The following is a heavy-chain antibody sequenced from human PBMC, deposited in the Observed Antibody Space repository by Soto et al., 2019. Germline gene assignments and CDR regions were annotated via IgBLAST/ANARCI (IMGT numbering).Heavy chain of an antibody. CDR3: AGTREIPYYHGMDV. Sequence: QVQLVQSGAEVKKPGSSVKVSCKAPGGTLSSYAINWVRQAPGQGLEWMGGIIPIFGSANYAPKFQGRVTFSADESTSTAYMEVSSLRSEDTAVYYCAGTREIPYYHGMDVWGQGTTVTVSS. J-gene: IGHJ6*02. V-gene: IGHV1-69*01. CDR1: GGTLSSYA. CDR2: IIPIFGSA. D-gene: IGHD2-2*02.